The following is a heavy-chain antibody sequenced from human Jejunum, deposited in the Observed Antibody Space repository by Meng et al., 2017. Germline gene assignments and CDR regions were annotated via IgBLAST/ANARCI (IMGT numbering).Heavy chain of an antibody. Sequence: QVLLQESGPGLVSPSATLSLICAVSGGSVSSGVYQWGWIRQPPGKGLEWIGYASTNYNPSLKSRVTISVDTSKNQFSLKLTSVTAADTAVYYCARDHWGSLDYWGQGVLVTVSS. V-gene: IGHV4-61*08. J-gene: IGHJ4*02. CDR3: ARDHWGSLDY. CDR1: GGSVSSGVYQ. CDR2: AST. D-gene: IGHD7-27*01.